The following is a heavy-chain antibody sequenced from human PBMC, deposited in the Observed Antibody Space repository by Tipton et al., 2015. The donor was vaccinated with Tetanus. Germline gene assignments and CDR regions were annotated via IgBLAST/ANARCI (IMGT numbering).Heavy chain of an antibody. CDR3: ARKGTAIPIDY. V-gene: IGHV3-21*01. CDR2: ISGISTYI. Sequence: SLRLSCAASGFPFSAYSMNWVRQAPGKGLEWVSSISGISTYINYADSVKGRFTISRDNAENSLYLEMTNLTAEDTAIYYCARKGTAIPIDYWGQGTLVTVSS. CDR1: GFPFSAYS. J-gene: IGHJ4*02. D-gene: IGHD2-21*02.